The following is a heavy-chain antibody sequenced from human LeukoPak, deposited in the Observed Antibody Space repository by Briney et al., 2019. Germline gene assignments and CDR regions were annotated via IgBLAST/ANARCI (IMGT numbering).Heavy chain of an antibody. D-gene: IGHD5-24*01. Sequence: ASVKVSGMASGYTFTSYYMHWVRQAPGQGLEWMGIINPSGGSTSYAQKFQGRVTMTRDTSTSTVYMELSSLRSEDTAVYYCARVNDGSRDGDAFDIWGQGTMVTVSS. V-gene: IGHV1-46*01. CDR1: GYTFTSYY. CDR2: INPSGGST. CDR3: ARVNDGSRDGDAFDI. J-gene: IGHJ3*02.